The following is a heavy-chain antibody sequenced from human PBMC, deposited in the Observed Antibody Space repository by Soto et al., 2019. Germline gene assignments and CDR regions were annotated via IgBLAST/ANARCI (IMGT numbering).Heavy chain of an antibody. CDR1: GFTLSDHY. D-gene: IGHD2-15*01. J-gene: IGHJ5*02. CDR2: TRNKANSYST. CDR3: ARVVTPPRGYCTSGSCCVDH. V-gene: IGHV3-72*01. Sequence: GGSLRLSCVVSGFTLSDHYMDWVRQAPGKGLEWVGRTRNKANSYSTEYAASVKGRFTISRDASKSSMYLQMNSLKTEDTAVYYCARVVTPPRGYCTSGSCCVDHWGQGALVTVSS.